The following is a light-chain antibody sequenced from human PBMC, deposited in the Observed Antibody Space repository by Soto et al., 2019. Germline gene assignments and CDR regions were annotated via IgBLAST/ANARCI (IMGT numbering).Light chain of an antibody. J-gene: IGKJ2*01. CDR2: DAS. CDR1: QSISGW. CDR3: QQYSSYSS. Sequence: DIQLTQSPSTLSASVGDRVTITCRTSQSISGWLAWYQQKPGKAPNLLISDASSLESGVPSRFSGSGSGTEFTLTISGLQPDDFATYYCQQYSSYSSFGQGTKLEIK. V-gene: IGKV1-5*01.